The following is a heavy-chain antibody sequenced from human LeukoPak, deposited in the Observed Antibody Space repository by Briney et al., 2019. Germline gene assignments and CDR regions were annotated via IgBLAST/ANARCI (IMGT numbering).Heavy chain of an antibody. CDR1: GFTFSSYA. CDR2: ISYDGSNK. Sequence: GGSLRLSCAASGFTFSSYAMHWVRQAPVKGLEWVAVISYDGSNKYYADSVKGRFTISRDNSKNTLYLQMNSLRAEDTAVYYCALAPEPLSLTDDAFDIWGQGTMVTVSS. V-gene: IGHV3-30-3*01. D-gene: IGHD3-3*02. J-gene: IGHJ3*02. CDR3: ALAPEPLSLTDDAFDI.